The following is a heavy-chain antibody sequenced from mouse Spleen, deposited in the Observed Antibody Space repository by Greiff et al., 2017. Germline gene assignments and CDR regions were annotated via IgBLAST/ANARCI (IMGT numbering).Heavy chain of an antibody. CDR2: IRNKANGYTT. V-gene: IGHV7-3*02. J-gene: IGHJ4*01. CDR3: ARDRGKRGLDY. Sequence: DVQLQESGGGLVQPGGSLRLSCATSGFTFTDYYMTWVRQPPGKALEWLGFIRNKANGYTTEYSASVKGRFTISRANSQSILYLQINTRRAEDSATYYCARDRGKRGLDYWGQGTSVTVSS. CDR1: GFTFTDYY.